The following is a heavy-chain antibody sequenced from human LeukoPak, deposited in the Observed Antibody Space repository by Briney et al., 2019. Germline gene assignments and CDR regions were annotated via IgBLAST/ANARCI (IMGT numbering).Heavy chain of an antibody. V-gene: IGHV3-74*01. Sequence: GGSLRLSCAASASTFSSNWMHWVRQAPGKGLVWVSRISKDGSSTNYADSVKGRFTISRDNAKNTLYLQMSSLTAEDTAVYYCAASMAGFNWFDPWGQGTLVTVSS. D-gene: IGHD6-19*01. CDR3: AASMAGFNWFDP. J-gene: IGHJ5*02. CDR2: ISKDGSST. CDR1: ASTFSSNW.